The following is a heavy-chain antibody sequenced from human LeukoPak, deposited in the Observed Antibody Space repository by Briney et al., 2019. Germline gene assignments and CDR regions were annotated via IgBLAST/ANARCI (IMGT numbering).Heavy chain of an antibody. D-gene: IGHD4-17*01. V-gene: IGHV1-69*04. Sequence: SVKVSCKASGGTFSSYAISWVRQAPGQGLEWMGRIIPILGIANYAQKFQGRVTITADKSTSTAYMELSSLRSEDTAVYYCATPHDYGDSEYFQHWGQGPLVTVSS. CDR1: GGTFSSYA. CDR3: ATPHDYGDSEYFQH. CDR2: IIPILGIA. J-gene: IGHJ1*01.